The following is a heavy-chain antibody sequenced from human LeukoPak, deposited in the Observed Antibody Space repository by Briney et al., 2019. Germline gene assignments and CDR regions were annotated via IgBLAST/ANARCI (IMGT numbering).Heavy chain of an antibody. CDR3: TTDPLLGM. V-gene: IGHV3-15*01. CDR1: GLTFSNAW. CDR2: IKSKIDGGTA. J-gene: IGHJ4*02. D-gene: IGHD3-3*01. Sequence: PGGSLRLSCAASGLTFSNAWMSWVRQAPGKGLEWVGRIKSKIDGGTADYAAPVKGRFTISRDDSKDTLYLQMSGLKTEDTAVYYCTTDPLLGMGGQGTLVTVSS.